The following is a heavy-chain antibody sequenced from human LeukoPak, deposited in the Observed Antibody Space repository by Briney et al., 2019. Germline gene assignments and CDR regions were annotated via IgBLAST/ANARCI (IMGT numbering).Heavy chain of an antibody. J-gene: IGHJ3*02. V-gene: IGHV3-64*01. D-gene: IGHD6-13*01. CDR3: ARASSWRDAFDI. Sequence: GGSLRLSCAASGFTFSSYAMHWVRQAPGKGLEYVSAISSNGGSTYYANSVKGRFTISRDNSKNTLYLQMGSLRAEDMAVYYCARASSWRDAFDIWGQGTMVTVSS. CDR2: ISSNGGST. CDR1: GFTFSSYA.